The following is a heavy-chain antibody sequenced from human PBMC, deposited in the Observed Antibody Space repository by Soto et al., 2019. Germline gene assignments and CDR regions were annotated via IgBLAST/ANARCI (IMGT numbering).Heavy chain of an antibody. V-gene: IGHV4-59*08. D-gene: IGHD2-2*01. CDR3: ARTGYCSSTSCPISRTYYYYMDV. Sequence: SETLSLTCTVSGGSISSYYWSWIRQPPGKGLEWIGYIYYSGSTNYNPSLKSRVTISVDTSKNQFSLKLSSVTAADTAVYYCARTGYCSSTSCPISRTYYYYMDVWGKGTTVTVSS. J-gene: IGHJ6*03. CDR2: IYYSGST. CDR1: GGSISSYY.